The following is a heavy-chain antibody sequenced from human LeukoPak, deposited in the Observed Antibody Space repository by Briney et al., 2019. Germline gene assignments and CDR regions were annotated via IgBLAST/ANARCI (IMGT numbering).Heavy chain of an antibody. CDR3: ARQVVGYFDY. V-gene: IGHV3-53*01. D-gene: IGHD2-2*01. J-gene: IGHJ4*02. CDR2: IYSGGST. CDR1: GFTVSSNY. Sequence: PGGSLRLSCAASGFTVSSNYMSWVRQAPGKGLEWVSVIYSGGSTYYADSVEGRFTISRDNSKNTLYLQMNSLRAEDTAVYYCARQVVGYFDYWGQGTLVTVSS.